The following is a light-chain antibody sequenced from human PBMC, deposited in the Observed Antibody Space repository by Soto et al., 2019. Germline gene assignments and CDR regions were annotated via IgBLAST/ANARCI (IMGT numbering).Light chain of an antibody. V-gene: IGKV3-11*01. CDR2: DAS. J-gene: IGKJ4*01. Sequence: EIVLTQSPATLPLSPGERATLSCRASQSVSSNLAWYQQKPGQAPRLLIYDASNRATGIPTRFSGSGSGTDFTLTISNLEPEDFAVYYCQQHISWPLTFGGGTKVDIK. CDR1: QSVSSN. CDR3: QQHISWPLT.